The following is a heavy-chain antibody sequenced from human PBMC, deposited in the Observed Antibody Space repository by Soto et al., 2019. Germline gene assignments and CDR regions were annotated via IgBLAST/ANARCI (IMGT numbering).Heavy chain of an antibody. D-gene: IGHD3-10*01. CDR2: IFSTDAK. J-gene: IGHJ4*02. CDR1: GFSLSNPRMS. CDR3: ARLGGGYYVDY. Sequence: QVTLKESGPVLVKPTETLTLTCTVSGFSLSNPRMSVSWIRQPPGKALEWLAQIFSTDAKSYSTSLKSRLTSSKGTSSQVVRTMTNMDPVDTATYFCARLGGGYYVDYWGQGTLVTVSS. V-gene: IGHV2-26*01.